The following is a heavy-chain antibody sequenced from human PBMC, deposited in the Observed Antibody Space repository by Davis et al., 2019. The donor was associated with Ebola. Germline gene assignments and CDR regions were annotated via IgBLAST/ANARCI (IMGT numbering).Heavy chain of an antibody. Sequence: SVKVSCKASGGTFSSYAISWVRQAPGQGLEWMGGIIPIFGTANYAQKFQGRVTITADKSTSTAYMELRSLRSDDTAVYYCARGRYCSSTSCYFDYWGQGTLVTVSS. CDR1: GGTFSSYA. V-gene: IGHV1-69*06. J-gene: IGHJ4*02. CDR2: IIPIFGTA. D-gene: IGHD2-2*01. CDR3: ARGRYCSSTSCYFDY.